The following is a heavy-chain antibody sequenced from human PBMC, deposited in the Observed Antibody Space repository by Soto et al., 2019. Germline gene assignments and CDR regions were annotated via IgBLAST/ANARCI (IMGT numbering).Heavy chain of an antibody. Sequence: GESLKIPCNGSGYSCTSHLIGWVRPMPGKGLEWVKIMYSGDSDTRYSPSFQGEVTISADKSISTAYLQWSSLKASDTAMYYCARPFSAGGGDDAFDIWGQGTMVTVSS. CDR3: ARPFSAGGGDDAFDI. CDR1: GYSCTSHL. CDR2: MYSGDSDT. D-gene: IGHD2-15*01. J-gene: IGHJ3*02. V-gene: IGHV5-51*01.